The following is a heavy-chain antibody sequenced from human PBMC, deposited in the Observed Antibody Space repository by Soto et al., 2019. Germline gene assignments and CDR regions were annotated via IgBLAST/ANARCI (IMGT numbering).Heavy chain of an antibody. CDR2: ISAYNGNT. CDR1: GYTFTSYG. J-gene: IGHJ5*02. CDR3: ARARIDELPSSGSYYAWPGDWFDP. D-gene: IGHD1-26*01. Sequence: QVQLVQSGAEVKKPGASVKVSCKASGYTFTSYGISWVRQAPGQGLEWMGWISAYNGNTNYAQKLQGRVTMTTDTSTSTAYMELRSLRSDDTAVYYCARARIDELPSSGSYYAWPGDWFDPWGQGTLVTVSS. V-gene: IGHV1-18*01.